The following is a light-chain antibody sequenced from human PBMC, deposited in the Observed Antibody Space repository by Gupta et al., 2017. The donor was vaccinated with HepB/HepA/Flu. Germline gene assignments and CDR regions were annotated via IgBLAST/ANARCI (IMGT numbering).Light chain of an antibody. CDR1: NSNIGNND. V-gene: IGLV1-51*01. CDR3: GTWDNSLSAWV. Sequence: QSVLTQPPSVSAAPGQKVTISCPGNNSNIGNNDVSWFQLLPRAAPKLLIYDNDKRPSGIPDRFSGSKSGTSATLGITGLQTGDEADYYCGTWDNSLSAWVFGGGTKLTV. J-gene: IGLJ3*02. CDR2: DND.